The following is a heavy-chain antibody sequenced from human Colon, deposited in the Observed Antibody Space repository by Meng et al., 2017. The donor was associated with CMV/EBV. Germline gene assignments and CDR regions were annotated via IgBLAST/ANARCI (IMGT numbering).Heavy chain of an antibody. D-gene: IGHD3/OR15-3a*01. CDR3: ARGIPDF. Sequence: SVTVSCKASGYTFTSNAINWVRQATGQGLGWMGWMKPNSGDTGYAPNIQGRITMTRNTSINTAYMELRSLAHEDTAIYYCARGIPDFWGQGTLVTVSS. J-gene: IGHJ4*02. V-gene: IGHV1-8*01. CDR1: GYTFTSNA. CDR2: MKPNSGDT.